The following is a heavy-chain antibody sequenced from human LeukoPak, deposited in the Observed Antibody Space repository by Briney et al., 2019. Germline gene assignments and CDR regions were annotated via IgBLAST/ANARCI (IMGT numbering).Heavy chain of an antibody. CDR2: ISGSGGST. Sequence: GGSLRLSCAASGFTFSSYAMSWVRQAPGKGLEWVSAISGSGGSTYYADSVKGRFTISRDNSKNTLYLQMNSLRAEDTAVYYCAKDLSYYGSGSYYPPRGWFDPWGQGTLVTVSS. D-gene: IGHD3-10*01. CDR1: GFTFSSYA. CDR3: AKDLSYYGSGSYYPPRGWFDP. V-gene: IGHV3-23*01. J-gene: IGHJ5*02.